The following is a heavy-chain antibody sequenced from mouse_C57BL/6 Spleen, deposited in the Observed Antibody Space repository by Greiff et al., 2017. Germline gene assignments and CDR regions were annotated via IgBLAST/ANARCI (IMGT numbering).Heavy chain of an antibody. Sequence: QVQLQQSGAELARPGASVKLSCKASGYTFTSYGISWVKQRTGQGLEWIGEIYPRSGNTYYNEKFKGKATLTADKSSSTAYMELRSLTSEDSAVYFCAGRDLLETMKAMDYWGQGTSVTVSS. CDR1: GYTFTSYG. CDR2: IYPRSGNT. V-gene: IGHV1-81*01. J-gene: IGHJ4*01. D-gene: IGHD2-1*01. CDR3: AGRDLLETMKAMDY.